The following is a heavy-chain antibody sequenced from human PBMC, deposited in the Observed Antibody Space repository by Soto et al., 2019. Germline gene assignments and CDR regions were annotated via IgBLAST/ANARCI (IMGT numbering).Heavy chain of an antibody. J-gene: IGHJ4*02. Sequence: EGSLRLSCAASGFTFSSYAMHWVRQAPGKGLEYVSAISSNGGSTYYANSVKGRFTISRDNSKNTLYLQMGSLRAEDMAVYYWATMGDHDEVRYWGQGTLVTVSS. CDR3: ATMGDHDEVRY. D-gene: IGHD3-16*01. CDR2: ISSNGGST. V-gene: IGHV3-64*01. CDR1: GFTFSSYA.